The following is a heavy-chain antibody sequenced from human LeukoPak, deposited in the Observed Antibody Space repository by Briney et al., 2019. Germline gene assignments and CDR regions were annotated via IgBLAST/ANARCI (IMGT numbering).Heavy chain of an antibody. CDR1: GFSFRSYG. CDR3: AKDGIRYYYDSSGYYGDY. Sequence: PGGSLRLSCAASGFSFRSYGMHWVRQAPGKRLEWVAVISYEGSNEYYADSVKGRFTISRDNSKNTLYLQMTSLRAEDTAVYYCAKDGIRYYYDSSGYYGDYWGQGTLVTVSS. J-gene: IGHJ4*02. CDR2: ISYEGSNE. V-gene: IGHV3-30*18. D-gene: IGHD3-22*01.